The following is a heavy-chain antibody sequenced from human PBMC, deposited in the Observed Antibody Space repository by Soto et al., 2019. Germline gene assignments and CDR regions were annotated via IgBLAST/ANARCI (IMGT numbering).Heavy chain of an antibody. CDR2: MSSYNGGT. J-gene: IGHJ6*02. CDR1: GYTFINYG. D-gene: IGHD1-1*01. V-gene: IGHV1-18*01. CDR3: ARDRLGNVYYYGMDV. Sequence: ASVKVSCKASGYTFINYGINWVRQAPGQGLEWMGWMSSYNGGTKYAQNFQGRVTMTTDTSTGTAYMELRSLRSDDTAVYYCARDRLGNVYYYGMDVWGQGTTVTVSS.